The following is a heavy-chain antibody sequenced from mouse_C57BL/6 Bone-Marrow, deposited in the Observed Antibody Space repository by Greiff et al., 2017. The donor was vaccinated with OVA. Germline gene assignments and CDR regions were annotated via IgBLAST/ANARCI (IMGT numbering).Heavy chain of an antibody. CDR2: ISSGSSTI. Sequence: VQLKESGGGLVQPGGSRKLSCAASGFTFSSFGMHWVRQAPEKGLEWVAYISSGSSTIYYADTVKGRFTISRDNPKNTLFLQMTSLRSEDTAMYYCARSGYGNRLDYWGQGTTLTVSS. CDR3: ARSGYGNRLDY. CDR1: GFTFSSFG. D-gene: IGHD2-1*01. V-gene: IGHV5-17*02. J-gene: IGHJ2*01.